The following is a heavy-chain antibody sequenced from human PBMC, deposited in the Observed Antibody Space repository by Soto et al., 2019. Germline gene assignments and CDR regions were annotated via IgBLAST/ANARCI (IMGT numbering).Heavy chain of an antibody. J-gene: IGHJ6*02. V-gene: IGHV1-8*01. Sequence: QVQLVQSGAEVKKPGASVKVSCKASGYTFTSYDINWVRQATGQGLEWMGWMNPNSGNTGYEQKFQGRVTMTRNTSISTAYMELSSLRSEDTAVYYCARGCGGDCPSLDYRMDVWGQGTTVTVSS. CDR2: MNPNSGNT. CDR3: ARGCGGDCPSLDYRMDV. D-gene: IGHD2-21*02. CDR1: GYTFTSYD.